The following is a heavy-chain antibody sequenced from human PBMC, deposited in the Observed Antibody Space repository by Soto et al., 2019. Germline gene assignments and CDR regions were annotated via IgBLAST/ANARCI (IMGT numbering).Heavy chain of an antibody. V-gene: IGHV4-34*01. CDR1: GGSFSGYY. J-gene: IGHJ4*02. D-gene: IGHD3-10*01. CDR2: INHSGST. CDR3: ASLYPYGSGRGGDY. Sequence: QVQLQQWGAGLLKPSETLSLTCAVYGGSFSGYYWSWIRQPPGKGLEWIGEINHSGSTNYNPSLTSRVTISVDTSKNQFSLKLSSVTAADTAGDYCASLYPYGSGRGGDYWGQGTLVTVSS.